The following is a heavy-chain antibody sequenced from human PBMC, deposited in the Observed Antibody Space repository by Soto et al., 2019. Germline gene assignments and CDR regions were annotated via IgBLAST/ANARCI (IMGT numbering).Heavy chain of an antibody. J-gene: IGHJ4*02. Sequence: SETLSLTCTVSGGSISSYYWSWVRQPPGKGLEWIGYIYYSGSTNYNPSLKSRVTISVDMSKNQFSLKLTSVTAADTAVYYCARDHSSGWPFFDYWGQGTLVTVSS. D-gene: IGHD6-19*01. CDR3: ARDHSSGWPFFDY. CDR1: GGSISSYY. CDR2: IYYSGST. V-gene: IGHV4-59*01.